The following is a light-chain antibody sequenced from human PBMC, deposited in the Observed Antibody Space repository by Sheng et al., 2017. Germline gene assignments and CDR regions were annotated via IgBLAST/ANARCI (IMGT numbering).Light chain of an antibody. CDR2: CI. CDR1: QSISTN. Sequence: EAAMTQSPATLSVSPGERVTLSCRSSQSISTNLAWYQHKPGQAPTAPHLWCIHQGHLVSPPRFSGSGSATEFTLTISSLQSEDSAVYYCQQYNNWPPALTFGGGTKVEIK. V-gene: IGKV3-15*01. CDR3: QQYNNWPPALT. J-gene: IGKJ4*01.